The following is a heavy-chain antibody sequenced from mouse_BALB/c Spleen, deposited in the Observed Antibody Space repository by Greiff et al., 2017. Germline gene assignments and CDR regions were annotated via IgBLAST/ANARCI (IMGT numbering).Heavy chain of an antibody. J-gene: IGHJ3*01. Sequence: DVQLVESGGGLVQPGGSLKLSCAASGFDFSRYWMSWVRQAPGKGLEWIGEINPDSSTINYTPSLKDKFIISRDNAKNTLYLQMSKVRSEDTALYYCARDYYGSSSAWFAYWGQGTLVTVSA. D-gene: IGHD1-1*01. CDR1: GFDFSRYW. V-gene: IGHV4-1*02. CDR3: ARDYYGSSSAWFAY. CDR2: INPDSSTI.